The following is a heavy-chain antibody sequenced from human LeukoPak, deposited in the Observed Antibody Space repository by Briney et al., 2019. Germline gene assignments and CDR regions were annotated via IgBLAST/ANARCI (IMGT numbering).Heavy chain of an antibody. CDR1: GFTFSSYA. Sequence: GGSLRLSCAASGFTFSSYAMSWVRQAPGKGLEWVSAISGSGGSTYYADSVKGRLTISRDNSKNTLYLQMNSLRAEDTAVYYCAKDLQLWPRNWFDPWGQGTLVTVSS. CDR3: AKDLQLWPRNWFDP. CDR2: ISGSGGST. D-gene: IGHD5-18*01. J-gene: IGHJ5*02. V-gene: IGHV3-23*01.